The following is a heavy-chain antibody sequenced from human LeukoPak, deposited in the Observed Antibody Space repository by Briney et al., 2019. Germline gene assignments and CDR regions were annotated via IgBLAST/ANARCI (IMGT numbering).Heavy chain of an antibody. Sequence: GASVKVSCKASGYTFTSYHMHWVRQAPGQGLEWMGVINPSGGGTTYAQKFQGRVTMTRDMSTTTVYMELSSLRSEDTAVYYCARDPSESGYSGYDDYWGQGSLVTASS. V-gene: IGHV1-46*01. CDR1: GYTFTSYH. CDR3: ARDPSESGYSGYDDY. J-gene: IGHJ4*02. CDR2: INPSGGGT. D-gene: IGHD5-12*01.